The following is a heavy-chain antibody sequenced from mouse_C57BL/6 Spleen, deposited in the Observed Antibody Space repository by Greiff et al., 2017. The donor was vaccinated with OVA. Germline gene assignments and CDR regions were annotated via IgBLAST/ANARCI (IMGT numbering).Heavy chain of an antibody. V-gene: IGHV1-80*01. CDR3: ARSITTVVATRGAMDY. CDR1: GYAFSSYW. CDR2: IYPGDGDT. J-gene: IGHJ4*01. D-gene: IGHD1-1*01. Sequence: QVQLQQSGAELVKPGASVKISCKASGYAFSSYWMNWVKQRPGKGLEWIGQIYPGDGDTNYNGKFKGKATLTADKSSSTAYMQLSSLTSEDSAVYFCARSITTVVATRGAMDYWGQGTSVTVSS.